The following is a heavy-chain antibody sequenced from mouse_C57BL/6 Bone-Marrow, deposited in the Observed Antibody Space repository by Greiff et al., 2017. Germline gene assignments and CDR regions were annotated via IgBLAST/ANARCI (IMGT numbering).Heavy chain of an antibody. CDR3: ARLEEY. CDR1: GFTFSDYG. Sequence: EVQLVESGGGLVKPGGSLKLSCAASGFTFSDYGMHWVRQAPEKGLEWVAYISRGSSTIYYADTVKGRFTISRDNAKNTLFLQMTSLRSEDTAMYYCARLEEYWGQGTTLTVSS. CDR2: ISRGSSTI. J-gene: IGHJ2*01. V-gene: IGHV5-17*01.